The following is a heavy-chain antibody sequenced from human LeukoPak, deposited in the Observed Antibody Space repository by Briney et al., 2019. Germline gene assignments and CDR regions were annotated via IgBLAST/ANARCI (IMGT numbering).Heavy chain of an antibody. CDR3: ARDLRAVAGLFDY. CDR1: GFTVDSSA. CDR2: VQSDGRRV. V-gene: IGHV3-74*03. Sequence: GGSLRLSCVVSGFTVDSSAMHWVRQAPGKGLVWVSGVQSDGRRVTYADSVKGRFTISRDNSKNTLYLQMNSLRAEDTAVYYCARDLRAVAGLFDYWGQGTLVTVSS. J-gene: IGHJ4*02. D-gene: IGHD6-19*01.